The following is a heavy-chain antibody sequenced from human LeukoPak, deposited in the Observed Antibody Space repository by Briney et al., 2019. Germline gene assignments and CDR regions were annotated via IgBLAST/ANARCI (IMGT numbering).Heavy chain of an antibody. CDR2: ISHIGNT. V-gene: IGHV4-4*02. J-gene: IGHJ4*02. CDR3: ARVTGTTPFDY. Sequence: PSGTLSLTCAVSGDSLSSPNWWSWVRQPPGKGLEWIGEISHIGNTNYNASLESRVTISLDKSKNQFSLKLSSVTAADTAVYFCARVTGTTPFDYWGQGTLVTVSS. CDR1: GDSLSSPNW. D-gene: IGHD1-1*01.